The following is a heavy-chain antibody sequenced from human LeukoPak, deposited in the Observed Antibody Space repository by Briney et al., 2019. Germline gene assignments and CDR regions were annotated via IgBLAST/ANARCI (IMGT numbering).Heavy chain of an antibody. CDR2: TNPCGST. Sequence: KPSETLSLTCAVYGGSFSGYYWSWIRQPPGRGLEWIGETNPCGSTNYNPSLQSRATISLDTSKNQFSLKLRSVTAADTAVYYCAREPKGRGSYYYPFDYWGQGTLVTVSS. CDR1: GGSFSGYY. J-gene: IGHJ4*02. D-gene: IGHD1-26*01. V-gene: IGHV4-34*01. CDR3: AREPKGRGSYYYPFDY.